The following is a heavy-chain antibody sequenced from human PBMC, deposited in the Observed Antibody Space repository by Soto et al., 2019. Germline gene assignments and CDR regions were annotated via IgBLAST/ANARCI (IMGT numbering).Heavy chain of an antibody. D-gene: IGHD2-15*01. CDR2: VPYTGST. CDR3: ARRRCLGGSCYGGNWLDP. CDR1: GDSINHYY. Sequence: QVQLQESGPGLVKPSETLSLTCTVSGDSINHYYWNWVRQAPGKGLEWIGYVPYTGSTNYNPSLKSRVTISMDTSKNQFSLSLTSVTAAATALYDWARRRCLGGSCYGGNWLDPWGQGILVTVSS. V-gene: IGHV4-59*08. J-gene: IGHJ5*02.